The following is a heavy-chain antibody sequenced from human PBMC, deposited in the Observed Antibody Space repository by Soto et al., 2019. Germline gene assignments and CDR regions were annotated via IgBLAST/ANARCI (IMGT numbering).Heavy chain of an antibody. Sequence: QVQLVQSGAEVTKPGASVKVSCKASGYTFNNYCMHWVRQAPGQGLEWMGIINPSDGTATYAQKFHGRVTMTRDTSTSTVYIELSRLRCEDTSVDYSARAQFASGWRYAGDYCGQGNLVTVSS. CDR3: ARAQFASGWRYAGDY. D-gene: IGHD6-19*01. CDR1: GYTFNNYC. CDR2: INPSDGTA. V-gene: IGHV1-46*02. J-gene: IGHJ4*02.